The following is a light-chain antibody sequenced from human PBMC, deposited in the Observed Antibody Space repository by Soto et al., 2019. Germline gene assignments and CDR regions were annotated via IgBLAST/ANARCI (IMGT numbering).Light chain of an antibody. J-gene: IGKJ5*01. V-gene: IGKV3-20*01. CDR1: QSVSSNY. CDR3: QQDGDSPIT. CDR2: AAS. Sequence: IVLKKSPGTLSLSPGERATLSCRAGQSVSSNYLAWYQQKPGQAPRLLIYAASSRATGIPARFSGSGSGTDFTLTIVGLEPEDFAVYYCQQDGDSPITFGQGTRLEIK.